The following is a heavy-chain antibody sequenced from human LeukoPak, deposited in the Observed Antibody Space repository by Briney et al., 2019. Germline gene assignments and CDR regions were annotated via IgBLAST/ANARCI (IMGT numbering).Heavy chain of an antibody. D-gene: IGHD1-26*01. CDR2: IYSAGST. J-gene: IGHJ3*02. CDR1: GFTVSSNY. CDR3: ARGAGSYFAFDI. V-gene: IGHV3-53*01. Sequence: GGSLRLSCAASGFTVSSNYMSWVRQAPGSGLEWVSVIYSAGSTYYADSVKGRFTISRDNSKNTLYLQMNSLRAEDTAVYYCARGAGSYFAFDIWGQGTMVTVSS.